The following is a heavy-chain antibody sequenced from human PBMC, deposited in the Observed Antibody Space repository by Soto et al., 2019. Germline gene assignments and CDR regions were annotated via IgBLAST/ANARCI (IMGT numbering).Heavy chain of an antibody. Sequence: QVQLVQSGAEVTKPGASVTISCKASGYNFTTYYFHWVRQAPGHGLESMGIIIPDGRSPIYAQNFQNRVSMTRDTTTSTVYLQLSSLRTEDTAVYFCARGSGYCTTKTCYFFAFDLWGQGTLVTVSS. CDR1: GYNFTTYY. CDR3: ARGSGYCTTKTCYFFAFDL. J-gene: IGHJ5*02. D-gene: IGHD3-22*01. CDR2: IIPDGRSP. V-gene: IGHV1-46*01.